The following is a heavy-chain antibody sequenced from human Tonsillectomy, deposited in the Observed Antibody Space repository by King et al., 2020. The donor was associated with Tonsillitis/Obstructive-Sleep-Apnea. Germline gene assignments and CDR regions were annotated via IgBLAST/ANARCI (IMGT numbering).Heavy chain of an antibody. Sequence: VQLVESGGGLVRPGGSLRLSCAASGFTFSDYYMSWIRQAPGKGLEWVSYIGSSGNTIYYADSVKGRFTISRDHGKNSLYLQMNGLRAEDTAVYYCAGGYSSSWSSRYYYYMDVWGKGTTVTVSS. CDR3: AGGYSSSWSSRYYYYMDV. CDR2: IGSSGNTI. J-gene: IGHJ6*03. CDR1: GFTFSDYY. V-gene: IGHV3-11*01. D-gene: IGHD6-13*01.